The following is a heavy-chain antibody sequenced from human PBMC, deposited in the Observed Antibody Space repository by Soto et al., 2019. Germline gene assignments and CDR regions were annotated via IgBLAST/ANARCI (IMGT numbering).Heavy chain of an antibody. J-gene: IGHJ6*02. CDR2: IIPIFGTA. D-gene: IGHD2-15*01. V-gene: IGHV1-69*01. CDR1: GGTFSSYA. Sequence: QVQLVQSGAEVKKPGSSVKVSCKASGGTFSSYAISWVRQAPGQGLEWMGGIIPIFGTANYAQKFQGRVTITADEPTSTAYMELSSLRSETPAVFYGARVPGVVAAPPHYYYGMAVGGQGTTVTVSS. CDR3: ARVPGVVAAPPHYYYGMAV.